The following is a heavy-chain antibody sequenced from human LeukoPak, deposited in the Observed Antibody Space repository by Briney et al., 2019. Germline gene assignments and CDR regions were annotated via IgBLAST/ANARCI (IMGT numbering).Heavy chain of an antibody. Sequence: GGSLRLSCAASGFTFSSYWMSWVRQAPGKGLEWVANIKQDGSATYYVDSVKGRVTISRDKAKNSVYMEMSSLRAEDTAVYYCATAAGNGGEIHFDYWGQGTLVTVSS. J-gene: IGHJ4*02. CDR3: ATAAGNGGEIHFDY. CDR1: GFTFSSYW. V-gene: IGHV3-7*01. D-gene: IGHD4-23*01. CDR2: IKQDGSAT.